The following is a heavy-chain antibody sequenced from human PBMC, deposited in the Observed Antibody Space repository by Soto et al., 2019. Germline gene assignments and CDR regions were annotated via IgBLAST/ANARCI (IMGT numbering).Heavy chain of an antibody. D-gene: IGHD2-2*01. Sequence: EVQLLESGGGLVQPGGSLRLSCAASGFSFSTCAMLWVRQAPGKGLEWVSGINDSGDFTVYSDSVKGRFTISRDNSKNTVLLQMSSLRAEDTALYYCATGRYCSSAACLAADWGQGALITVSS. CDR1: GFSFSTCA. J-gene: IGHJ4*02. CDR3: ATGRYCSSAACLAAD. CDR2: INDSGDFT. V-gene: IGHV3-23*01.